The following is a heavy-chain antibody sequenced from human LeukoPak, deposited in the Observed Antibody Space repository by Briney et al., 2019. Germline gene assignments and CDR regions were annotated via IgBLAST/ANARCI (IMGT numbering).Heavy chain of an antibody. V-gene: IGHV4-34*01. D-gene: IGHD3-22*01. CDR3: ARGRPLNDSSGYYIFDY. CDR2: INHSGST. J-gene: IGHJ4*02. CDR1: GGSFSGYY. Sequence: SETLSLTCAVYGGSFSGYYWSWIRQPPGKGLEWIGEINHSGSTNYNPSLKSRVTISVDTSKNQFSLKLSPVTAADTAVYYCARGRPLNDSSGYYIFDYWGQGTLVTVSS.